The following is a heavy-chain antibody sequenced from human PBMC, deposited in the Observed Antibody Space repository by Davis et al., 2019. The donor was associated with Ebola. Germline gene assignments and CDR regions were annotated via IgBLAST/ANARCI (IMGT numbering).Heavy chain of an antibody. Sequence: SVTVSCQASGGTFTSYAISWVRQAPGQGLEWMGGIIPLFGTANYAQKFQDRVTITADESTSTSYMELNSLGSDDPAVYYCARGCGGDSSGFQSWFDPWGQGTLVTVSS. D-gene: IGHD3-22*01. V-gene: IGHV1-69*13. CDR1: GGTFTSYA. CDR3: ARGCGGDSSGFQSWFDP. CDR2: IIPLFGTA. J-gene: IGHJ5*02.